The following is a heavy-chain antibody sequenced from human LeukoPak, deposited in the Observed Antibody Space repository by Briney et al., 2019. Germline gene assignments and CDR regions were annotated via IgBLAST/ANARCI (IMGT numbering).Heavy chain of an antibody. CDR3: AKRDNGGDSGIDY. V-gene: IGHV4-39*01. D-gene: IGHD4-23*01. CDR2: IYYSGST. J-gene: IGHJ4*02. Sequence: SETLSLTCTVSGGSISSSSYYWGWIRQPPGKGLEWIGSIYYSGSTYYNPSLKSRVTISGDTSKNQFSLKLSSVTAADTAVYYCAKRDNGGDSGIDYWGQGTLVTVSS. CDR1: GGSISSSSYY.